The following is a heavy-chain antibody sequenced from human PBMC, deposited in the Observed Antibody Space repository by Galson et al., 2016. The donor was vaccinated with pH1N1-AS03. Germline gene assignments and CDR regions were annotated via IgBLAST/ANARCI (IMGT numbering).Heavy chain of an antibody. CDR3: ARDLRSDFGNNFVEVVQFVRY. Sequence: SVKVSCKASGYTFTNFGVIWVRQAPGHGLEWVGWIRAYSGNTNYAQSLQGRVSMTTDPSTNTVYMELTSLTSDDTAIYYCARDLRSDFGNNFVEVVQFVRYCGQGTLVTVSS. V-gene: IGHV1-18*01. D-gene: IGHD2-15*01. CDR2: IRAYSGNT. CDR1: GYTFTNFG. J-gene: IGHJ4*02.